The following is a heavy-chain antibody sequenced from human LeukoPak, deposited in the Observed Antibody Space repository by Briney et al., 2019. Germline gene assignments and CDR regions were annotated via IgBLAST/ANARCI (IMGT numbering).Heavy chain of an antibody. D-gene: IGHD2-15*01. CDR1: GYSFTSYW. J-gene: IGHJ6*02. CDR2: IYPGDSDT. Sequence: GESLKISCKGSGYSFTSYWIGWVRQMPGKGLEWMGIIYPGDSDTRYSPSFPGQVTISADKSISTAYLQWSSLKASDTAMYYCARQRRYCSGGSCYSLSLDVWGQGTTVTVSS. CDR3: ARQRRYCSGGSCYSLSLDV. V-gene: IGHV5-51*01.